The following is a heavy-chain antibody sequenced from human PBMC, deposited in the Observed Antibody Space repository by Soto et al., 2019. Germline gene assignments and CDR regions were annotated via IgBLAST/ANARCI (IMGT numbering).Heavy chain of an antibody. D-gene: IGHD4-17*01. CDR1: GFSLTTTHMG. Sequence: QITLKESGPPLVRPAQTLTLTCAFSGFSLTTTHMGVAWIRQPPGKALEWLALIYWDDDKRYSPHLKNRLAISKDTSRNRVVLTITNMNPEDTGTYFCAHAGDYDLLSFDHWGPGTLVTVSS. CDR2: IYWDDDK. J-gene: IGHJ4*02. V-gene: IGHV2-5*02. CDR3: AHAGDYDLLSFDH.